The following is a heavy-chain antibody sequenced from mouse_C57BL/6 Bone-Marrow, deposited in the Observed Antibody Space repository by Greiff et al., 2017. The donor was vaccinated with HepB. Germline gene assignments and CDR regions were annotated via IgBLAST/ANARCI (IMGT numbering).Heavy chain of an antibody. V-gene: IGHV2-5*01. Sequence: VKLMESGPGLVQPSQSLSITCTVSGFSLTSYGVHWVRQSPGKGLEWLGVIWRGGSTDYNAAFMSRLSITKDNSKSQVFFKMNSLQADDTAIYYCAKKRGLRRDWYFDVWGTGTTVTVSS. CDR2: IWRGGST. D-gene: IGHD2-2*01. CDR3: AKKRGLRRDWYFDV. J-gene: IGHJ1*03. CDR1: GFSLTSYG.